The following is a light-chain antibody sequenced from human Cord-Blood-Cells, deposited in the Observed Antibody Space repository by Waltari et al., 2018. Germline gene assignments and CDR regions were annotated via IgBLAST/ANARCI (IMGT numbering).Light chain of an antibody. CDR3: CSYAGSSTWV. J-gene: IGLJ3*02. CDR1: SSAVVSYKL. V-gene: IGLV2-23*01. CDR2: DGC. Sequence: QSALTQPASVSGSPGQSITISFTGTSSAVVSYKLVSWYQQHPGKAPKLMIYDGCKRPSGVSNRFSGSNSGNTASLTISGLQAEDEAEYYCCSYAGSSTWVFGGGTKLTVL.